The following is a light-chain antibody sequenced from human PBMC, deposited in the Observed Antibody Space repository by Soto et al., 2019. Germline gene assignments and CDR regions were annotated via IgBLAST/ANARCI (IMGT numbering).Light chain of an antibody. Sequence: IHITHSPSSLSSSVGDRVTITCRASQSISSYLNWYQQKPGKAPKLLIYAASSLQSGVPSRFSGSGSGTDFTLTISSLQPEDFATYYCQQSYSTPETFGQGTKVDIK. V-gene: IGKV1-39*01. CDR2: AAS. J-gene: IGKJ1*01. CDR1: QSISSY. CDR3: QQSYSTPET.